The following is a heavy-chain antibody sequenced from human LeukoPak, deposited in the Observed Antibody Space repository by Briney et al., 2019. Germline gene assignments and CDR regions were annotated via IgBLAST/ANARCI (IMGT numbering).Heavy chain of an antibody. CDR3: AKRGQYSSSWATDY. J-gene: IGHJ4*02. Sequence: GGSLRLSCAASGFTFSSYGMHWVRQAPGKGLEWVAFIRYDGSNKYYADSVKGRFTISRDNSKNTLYLQMNSLRAEDTAVSYCAKRGQYSSSWATDYWGQGTLVTVSS. CDR1: GFTFSSYG. CDR2: IRYDGSNK. V-gene: IGHV3-30*02. D-gene: IGHD6-6*01.